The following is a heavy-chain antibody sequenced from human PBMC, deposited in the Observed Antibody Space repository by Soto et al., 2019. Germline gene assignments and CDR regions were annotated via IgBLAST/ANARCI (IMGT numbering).Heavy chain of an antibody. Sequence: SETLSLTCTVSSGSMSSSTYYWGWVRQPPGKGLEWIGTFYTNGVTYYEASLKTRVTISIDTSKTQFSLKLRSVTAADTAVYYCARHYCTRGPCYFDYWGPGTLVTVSS. CDR3: ARHYCTRGPCYFDY. CDR2: FYTNGVT. D-gene: IGHD2-8*02. CDR1: SGSMSSSTYY. J-gene: IGHJ4*02. V-gene: IGHV4-39*01.